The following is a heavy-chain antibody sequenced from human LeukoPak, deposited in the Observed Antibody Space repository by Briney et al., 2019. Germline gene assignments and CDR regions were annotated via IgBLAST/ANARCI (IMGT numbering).Heavy chain of an antibody. CDR1: GGTFSSYA. CDR2: IIPIFGTA. D-gene: IGHD6-6*01. J-gene: IGHJ3*02. CDR3: ARDRTYSSSPGLDAFDI. V-gene: IGHV1-69*13. Sequence: GASVKVSCKASGGTFSSYAISWVRQAPGQGLEWMGGIIPIFGTANYAQKFQGRVTITADESTSTAYMELSSLRSEDTAVYYCARDRTYSSSPGLDAFDIWGQGTMVTVSS.